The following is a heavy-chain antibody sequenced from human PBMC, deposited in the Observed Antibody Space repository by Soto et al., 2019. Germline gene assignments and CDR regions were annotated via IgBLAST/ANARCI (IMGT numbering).Heavy chain of an antibody. CDR3: AGSGSYLTEHTFDF. CDR1: GGSFSGYY. V-gene: IGHV4-34*01. Sequence: SETLSLTCAVHGGSFSGYYWSWIRQPPGKGLEWIGELNHSGSTNYNPSLKSRVTISVDTSKNQFSLRLRFVTAADTAVYYCAGSGSYLTEHTFDFWGQGTMVTVSS. CDR2: LNHSGST. D-gene: IGHD1-26*01. J-gene: IGHJ3*01.